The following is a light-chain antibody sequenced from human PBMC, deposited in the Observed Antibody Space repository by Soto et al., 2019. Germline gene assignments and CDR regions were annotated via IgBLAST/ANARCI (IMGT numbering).Light chain of an antibody. J-gene: IGLJ1*01. CDR1: SSDIGAYNY. V-gene: IGLV2-14*01. CDR2: KVS. CDR3: SSHTITSTYV. Sequence: QSALTQPASVSGSPGQSITISCTGTSSDIGAYNYVSWYQRHPGSAPKLLIYKVSNRPSGISNRFSGSKSGNTASLTISGLQAEDEGHYCSSHTITSTYVFGTGTKVTVL.